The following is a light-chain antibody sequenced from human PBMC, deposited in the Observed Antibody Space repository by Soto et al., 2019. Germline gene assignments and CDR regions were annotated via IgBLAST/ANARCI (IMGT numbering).Light chain of an antibody. J-gene: IGKJ2*01. CDR2: KAS. CDR1: ETIYSW. CDR3: LQYKSYSQT. V-gene: IGKV1-5*03. Sequence: DIQMTQSPSTLSASVGDRVTITCRASETIYSWLAWYQQKPGTAPKLLIYKASSLESGVPSRFSGSGSGTEFTLTISSLQPDDLATYYCLQYKSYSQTFGQGTKLEIK.